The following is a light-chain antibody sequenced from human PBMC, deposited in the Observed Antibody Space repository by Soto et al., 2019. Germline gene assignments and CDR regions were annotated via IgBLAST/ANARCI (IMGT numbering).Light chain of an antibody. CDR1: SSDVGSYNL. Sequence: QPVLTQPASVSGSPGQSITISCTGTSSDVGSYNLVSWYQQHPGKAPKLMIYEGNKRPSGVSNRFSGSKSANTASLTISGLQTDDEADYYCCSYAGTNTFVFGTGTKLTVL. CDR2: EGN. J-gene: IGLJ1*01. V-gene: IGLV2-23*01. CDR3: CSYAGTNTFV.